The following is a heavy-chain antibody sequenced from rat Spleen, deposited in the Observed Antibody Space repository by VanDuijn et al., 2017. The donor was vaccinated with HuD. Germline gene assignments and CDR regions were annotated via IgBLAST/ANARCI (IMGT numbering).Heavy chain of an antibody. CDR1: GYSVTSTY. J-gene: IGHJ1*01. CDR3: ASPWGDIDF. V-gene: IGHV3-1*01. CDR2: ISYSGGT. Sequence: EVQLQESGPGLLKPSQSLSLTCSVTGYSVTSTYWGWIRKFPGNKMEWMGYISYSGGTSYNPSLRSRISITRDTSKNQFFLQLNSVTTEDTATYYCASPWGDIDFWGPGTMVTVSS. D-gene: IGHD5-1*01.